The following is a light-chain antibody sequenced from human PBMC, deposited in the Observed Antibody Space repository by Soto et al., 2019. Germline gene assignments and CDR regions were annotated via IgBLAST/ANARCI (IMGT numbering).Light chain of an antibody. CDR3: SSYTNTNTLE. V-gene: IGLV2-14*01. Sequence: QSALTQPASVSGSPGQSITISCTGTSSDVGGYNFVSWYQQHPGKAPKLLIYEVSNRPSGVSRRFSASKSGSTASLTISGLQTEDEADYYCSSYTNTNTLEFGGGTKLTVL. CDR2: EVS. J-gene: IGLJ2*01. CDR1: SSDVGGYNF.